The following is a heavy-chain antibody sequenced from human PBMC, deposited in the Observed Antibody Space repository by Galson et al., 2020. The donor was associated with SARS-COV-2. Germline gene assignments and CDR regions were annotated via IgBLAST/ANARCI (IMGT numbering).Heavy chain of an antibody. Sequence: GGSLRLSCAASGFTFSSYDMHWVRQATGKGLEWVSAIGTAGDTYYPGSVKGRFTISRENAKNSLYLQMNSLRAGDTAVYYCARAAREGCSSTGCRYYDYYYMGVWGKGTPVTVSS. D-gene: IGHD2-2*01. J-gene: IGHJ6*03. CDR1: GFTFSSYD. CDR2: IGTAGDT. CDR3: ARAAREGCSSTGCRYYDYYYMGV. V-gene: IGHV3-13*01.